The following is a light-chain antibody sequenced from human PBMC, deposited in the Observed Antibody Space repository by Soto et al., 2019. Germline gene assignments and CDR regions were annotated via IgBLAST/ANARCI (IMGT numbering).Light chain of an antibody. Sequence: QSALTQPASVSGSPRQSITISCTGTSSDVGSYTLVSWYQQHPGKAPKLLIFEGFKRPSGVSNRFSGSKSGSTASLTISGLQTEDEADYYCCSYAGRSTWDVVFGGGTKLTVL. CDR3: CSYAGRSTWDVV. CDR2: EGF. CDR1: SSDVGSYTL. J-gene: IGLJ2*01. V-gene: IGLV2-23*01.